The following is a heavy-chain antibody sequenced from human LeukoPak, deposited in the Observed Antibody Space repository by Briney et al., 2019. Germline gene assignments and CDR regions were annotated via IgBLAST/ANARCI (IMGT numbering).Heavy chain of an antibody. CDR1: VLSISSGHY. J-gene: IGHJ6*03. V-gene: IGHV4-38-2*02. CDR3: ARVVGYCSSSSCYDDYYYYYMDV. Sequence: PSETLSLTCTVSVLSISSGHYWGWTRQPPGKGLDGMARSYHSGGRFETGSTHYSPSLKRRITISVDTYKNQLFLMMTSVTAADTAVYYCARVVGYCSSSSCYDDYYYYYMDVWGKGTTVTISS. CDR2: SYHSGGRFETGST. D-gene: IGHD2-2*01.